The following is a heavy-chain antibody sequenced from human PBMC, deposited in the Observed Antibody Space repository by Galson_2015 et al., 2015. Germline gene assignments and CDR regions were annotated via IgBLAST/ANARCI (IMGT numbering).Heavy chain of an antibody. V-gene: IGHV4-31*03. D-gene: IGHD3-22*01. Sequence: TLSLTCTVSGGSISSGGYYWSWIRQHPGKGLEWIGYIYYSGNTFYNPSLKSRVTISVDTSKNQFSLKLSSVTAADTAVYYCAREGYYDSSGYYPIAYWGQGTLVTVSS. CDR2: IYYSGNT. J-gene: IGHJ4*02. CDR3: AREGYYDSSGYYPIAY. CDR1: GGSISSGGYY.